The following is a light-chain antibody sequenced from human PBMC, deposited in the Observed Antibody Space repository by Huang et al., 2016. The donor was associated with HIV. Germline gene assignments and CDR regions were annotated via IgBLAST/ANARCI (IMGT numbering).Light chain of an antibody. V-gene: IGKV3-15*01. J-gene: IGKJ1*01. CDR2: GAS. CDR3: QQYNNWPPT. CDR1: QSVSSD. Sequence: EIVMTQSPATLSVSPGERATLSCRASQSVSSDLAWYQQKPGQPPRLLIFGASTRATGVPAMFSGSGSGTDFTLTISSLQSEGFAVYYCQQYNNWPPTFGQGTKVEIK.